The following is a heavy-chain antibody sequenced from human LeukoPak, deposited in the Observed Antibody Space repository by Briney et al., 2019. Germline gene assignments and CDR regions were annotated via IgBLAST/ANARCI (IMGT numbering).Heavy chain of an antibody. CDR3: AKDRHSYYYDSSGYPH. CDR1: GFTFSSYW. Sequence: GGSLRLSCAASGFTFSSYWMHWVRQAPGKGLVWVSAISGSGGSTYYADSVKGRFTISRDNSKNTLYLQMNSLRAEDTAVYYCAKDRHSYYYDSSGYPHWGQGTLVTVSS. CDR2: ISGSGGST. V-gene: IGHV3-23*01. D-gene: IGHD3-22*01. J-gene: IGHJ4*02.